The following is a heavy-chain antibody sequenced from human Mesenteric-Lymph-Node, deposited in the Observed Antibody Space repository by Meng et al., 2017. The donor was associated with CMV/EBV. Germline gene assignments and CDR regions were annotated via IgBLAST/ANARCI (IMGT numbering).Heavy chain of an antibody. J-gene: IGHJ6*02. CDR3: ARDKAPAGYYYYGMDV. V-gene: IGHV3-11*04. Sequence: GGSLRLSCAASGFNLGDYYMTWIRQAPGKGLECLSFISGDGSGIFYAASVRGRFTTSRDNARNSLYLQMDGLRAEDTAVYFCARDKAPAGYYYYGMDVWGQGTTVTVSS. D-gene: IGHD2-2*01. CDR2: ISGDGSGI. CDR1: GFNLGDYY.